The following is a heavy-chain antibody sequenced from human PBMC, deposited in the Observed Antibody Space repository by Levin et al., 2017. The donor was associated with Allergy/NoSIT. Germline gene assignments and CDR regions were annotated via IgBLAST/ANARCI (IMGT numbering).Heavy chain of an antibody. Sequence: LSLTCAASGFIFNSHGMYWVRQAPGKGLDWVAVIWSGGDKKYYADSVRGRFTISRDNSRNTVYLEMNSLRAEDTAVYYCGRDIRSGSIDHWGQGILVTVSS. CDR1: GFIFNSHG. CDR2: IWSGGDKK. V-gene: IGHV3-33*01. J-gene: IGHJ4*02. D-gene: IGHD3-22*01. CDR3: GRDIRSGSIDH.